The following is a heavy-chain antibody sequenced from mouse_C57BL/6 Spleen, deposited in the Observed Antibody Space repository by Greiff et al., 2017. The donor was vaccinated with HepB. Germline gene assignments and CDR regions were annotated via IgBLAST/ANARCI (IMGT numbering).Heavy chain of an antibody. V-gene: IGHV3-6*01. Sequence: EVQLQESGPGLVKPSQSLSLTCSVTGYSITSGYYWNWIRQFPGNKLEWMGYISYDGSNNYNPSLKNRISITRDTSKNQFFLKLNSVTTEDTATYYCARSAYYNPPWFAYWGQGTLVTVSA. CDR3: ARSAYYNPPWFAY. J-gene: IGHJ3*01. CDR2: ISYDGSN. CDR1: GYSITSGYY. D-gene: IGHD2-12*01.